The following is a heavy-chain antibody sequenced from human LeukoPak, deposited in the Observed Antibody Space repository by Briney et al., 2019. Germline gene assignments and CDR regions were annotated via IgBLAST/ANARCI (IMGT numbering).Heavy chain of an antibody. CDR1: GYTFTSYA. CDR2: INAGNGYT. V-gene: IGHV1-3*01. J-gene: IGHJ4*02. Sequence: ASVKVSCKASGYTFTSYAMHWVRQAPGQRLEWMGWINAGNGYTKYSQKFQGRVTITRDTSASTAYMELSSLRSEDTAVYYCARGAARPNYFDYWGQGTLVTVSS. CDR3: ARGAARPNYFDY. D-gene: IGHD6-6*01.